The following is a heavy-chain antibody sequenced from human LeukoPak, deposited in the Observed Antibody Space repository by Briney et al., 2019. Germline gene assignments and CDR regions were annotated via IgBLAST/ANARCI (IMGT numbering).Heavy chain of an antibody. CDR3: ARESVAARPVAFDI. V-gene: IGHV3-30*04. CDR2: ISYDGSNK. J-gene: IGHJ3*02. CDR1: GFTFSSYA. Sequence: QPGGSLRLSCAASGFTFSSYAMHWVRQAPGKGLEWVAVISYDGSNKYYADSVKGRFTISRDNSKNTLYLQMNSLRAEDTAVYYCARESVAARPVAFDIWGQGTMVTVSS. D-gene: IGHD6-6*01.